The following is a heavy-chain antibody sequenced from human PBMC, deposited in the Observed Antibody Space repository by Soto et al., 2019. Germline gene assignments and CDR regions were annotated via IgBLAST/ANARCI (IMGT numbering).Heavy chain of an antibody. J-gene: IGHJ4*02. CDR3: ARWRSGYYGVYFDY. CDR2: IQDDGNKQ. V-gene: IGHV3-33*01. Sequence: QVQLVESGGGVVQPGRSLRLSCVASGFTFSSYGMLWVRQAPGKGLEWVAVIQDDGNKQYYADSLKGRFTISRDNSKDTQYLQMNSLRAEDTAVYYCARWRSGYYGVYFDYWGQGTLVTVSS. D-gene: IGHD3-22*01. CDR1: GFTFSSYG.